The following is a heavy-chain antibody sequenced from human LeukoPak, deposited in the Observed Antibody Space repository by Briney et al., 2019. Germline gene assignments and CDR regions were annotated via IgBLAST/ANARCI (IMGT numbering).Heavy chain of an antibody. CDR3: ARAYDSSGYYPFDY. CDR2: IYYSGST. D-gene: IGHD3-22*01. Sequence: SETLSLTCTVSGGSISSYYWSWIRQPPGKGLERIGYIYYSGSTNYNPSLKSRVTISVDTSKNQFSLKLSPVTAADTAVYYCARAYDSSGYYPFDYWGQGTLVTVSS. J-gene: IGHJ4*02. V-gene: IGHV4-59*01. CDR1: GGSISSYY.